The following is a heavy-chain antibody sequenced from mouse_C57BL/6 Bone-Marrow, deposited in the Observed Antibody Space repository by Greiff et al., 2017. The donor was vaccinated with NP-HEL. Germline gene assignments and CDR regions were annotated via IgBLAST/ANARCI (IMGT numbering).Heavy chain of an antibody. CDR1: GFSLTSYA. CDR2: IWTGGGT. Sequence: QVQLKESGPGLVAPSQSLSITCTVSGFSLTSYAISWVRQPPGKGLEWLGVIWTGGGTNYNSALKSRLSISKDNSKSPVFLKMNSLQTDDTARYYCARKYYYDYDGMEYYAMDYWGQGTAVTVSS. CDR3: ARKYYYDYDGMEYYAMDY. J-gene: IGHJ4*01. D-gene: IGHD2-4*01. V-gene: IGHV2-9-1*01.